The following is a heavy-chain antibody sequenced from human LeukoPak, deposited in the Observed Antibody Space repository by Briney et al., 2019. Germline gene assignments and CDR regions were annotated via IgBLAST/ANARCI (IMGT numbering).Heavy chain of an antibody. D-gene: IGHD2-15*01. V-gene: IGHV3-48*02. CDR3: ARRGYCSVDDCFPFDY. J-gene: IGHJ4*02. Sequence: GGSLRLSCAASGFTFSSNSMSWVRQAPGKGLEWVSYISGNRVTIYYADSVKGRFTISRDNAKNSLFLQMNSLTDEDTALYYCARRGYCSVDDCFPFDYWGQGSLVTVSS. CDR1: GFTFSSNS. CDR2: ISGNRVTI.